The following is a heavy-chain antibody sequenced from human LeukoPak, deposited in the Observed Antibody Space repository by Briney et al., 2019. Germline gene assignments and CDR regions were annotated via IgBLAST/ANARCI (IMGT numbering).Heavy chain of an antibody. CDR1: GFTFSSYW. D-gene: IGHD6-13*01. CDR2: INSDGSST. J-gene: IGHJ4*02. V-gene: IGHV3-74*01. Sequence: GGSLRLSCAASGFTFSSYWMHWVRQAPGKGLVWVSRINSDGSSTSYADSVKGRFTISRDNAKNTLYLQMNSLRAEDTAVYHCARDATPSYSSSWKDDTHYWGQGILVTVSS. CDR3: ARDATPSYSSSWKDDTHY.